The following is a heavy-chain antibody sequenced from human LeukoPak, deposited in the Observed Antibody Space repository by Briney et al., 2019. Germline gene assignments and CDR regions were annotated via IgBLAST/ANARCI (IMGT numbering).Heavy chain of an antibody. Sequence: GGALRLSCADSGFTLSTYAMHWVRQAPGRGVEWVAVVSSDGDNKYYADSVKGRFTISKDNSKNTLYLQMNGLRAEDTAVYYCATGSGGRYGYFDLWGRGTLVTVSS. D-gene: IGHD2-15*01. J-gene: IGHJ2*01. CDR2: VSSDGDNK. CDR3: ATGSGGRYGYFDL. CDR1: GFTLSTYA. V-gene: IGHV3-30*04.